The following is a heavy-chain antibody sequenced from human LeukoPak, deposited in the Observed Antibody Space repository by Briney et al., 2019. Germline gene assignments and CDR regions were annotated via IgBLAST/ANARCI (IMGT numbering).Heavy chain of an antibody. CDR2: ISYDGSNK. V-gene: IGHV3-30-3*01. D-gene: IGHD3-22*01. Sequence: AGGSLRLSCAASGFTFSSYAMHWVRQAPDKGLEWVAVISYDGSNKYYADSVKGRFTISRDNSKNTLYLQMNSLRAEDTAVYYCARGYYDSSGYCHYWGQGTLVTVSS. CDR3: ARGYYDSSGYCHY. CDR1: GFTFSSYA. J-gene: IGHJ4*02.